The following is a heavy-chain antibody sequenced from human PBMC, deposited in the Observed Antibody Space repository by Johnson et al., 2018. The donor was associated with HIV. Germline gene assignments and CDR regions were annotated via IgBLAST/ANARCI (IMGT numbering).Heavy chain of an antibody. J-gene: IGHJ3*02. Sequence: QVQLVESGGGVVQPGGSLRLSCAASGFTFSNYGMHWVRQAPGKGLAWVAFIRYDGDITYSVDSVKGRFTISRANSKNTLYLQMNSLRTEDTAMYYCAKGHSSGYPKDAFDIWGRGTIVTVSS. V-gene: IGHV3-30*02. D-gene: IGHD3-22*01. CDR1: GFTFSNYG. CDR2: IRYDGDIT. CDR3: AKGHSSGYPKDAFDI.